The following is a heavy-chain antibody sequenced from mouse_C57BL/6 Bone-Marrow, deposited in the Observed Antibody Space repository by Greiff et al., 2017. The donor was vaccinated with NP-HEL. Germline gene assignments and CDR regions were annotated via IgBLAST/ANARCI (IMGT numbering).Heavy chain of an antibody. D-gene: IGHD1-1*01. CDR2: IRLKSDNYAT. Sequence: EVQGVESGGGLVQPGGSMKLSCVASGFTFSNYWMNWVRQSPEKGLEWVAQIRLKSDNYATHYAESVKGRFTISRDDSKSSVYLQMNNLRAEDTGIYYCTSFITTVVATFDAMDYWGQGTSVTVSS. J-gene: IGHJ4*01. CDR3: TSFITTVVATFDAMDY. V-gene: IGHV6-3*01. CDR1: GFTFSNYW.